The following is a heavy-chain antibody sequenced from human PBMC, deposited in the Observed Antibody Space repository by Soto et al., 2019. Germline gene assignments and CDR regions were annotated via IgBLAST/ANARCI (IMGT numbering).Heavy chain of an antibody. J-gene: IGHJ4*02. CDR3: ASEGMITFGGVFVTTPYYFDY. V-gene: IGHV1-69*01. Sequence: QVQLVQSGAEVKKPGSSVKVSCKASGGTFSSYAISWVRQAPGQGLEWMGGIIPIFGTANYAQKFQGRVTLSADESTSPAYMELISLRSEDTAVYYCASEGMITFGGVFVTTPYYFDYWGQGTLVTVSS. CDR2: IIPIFGTA. D-gene: IGHD3-16*02. CDR1: GGTFSSYA.